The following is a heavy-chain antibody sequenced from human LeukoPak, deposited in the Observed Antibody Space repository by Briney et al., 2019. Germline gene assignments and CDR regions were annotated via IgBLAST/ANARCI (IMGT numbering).Heavy chain of an antibody. Sequence: PGGSLRLSCAASGFTFSSYAMSWVRQAPGKGLEWVSAISGSGGSTYYADSVKGRFTISRDNSKNTLYLQMNSLRAEDTAVYYCARDLSDFWSGYLYYYYYGMDVWGQGTTVTVSS. D-gene: IGHD3-3*01. CDR1: GFTFSSYA. V-gene: IGHV3-23*01. J-gene: IGHJ6*02. CDR3: ARDLSDFWSGYLYYYYYGMDV. CDR2: ISGSGGST.